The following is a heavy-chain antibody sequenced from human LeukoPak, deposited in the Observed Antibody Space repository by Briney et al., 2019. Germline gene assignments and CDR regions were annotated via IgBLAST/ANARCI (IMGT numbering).Heavy chain of an antibody. CDR2: INLYGGST. J-gene: IGHJ4*02. Sequence: GGSLRLSCAVSGFTFEDYGMSWVRQAPGKGLGWGSGINLYGGSTGYAVSVKGRFTISRDNVKNSLYLQMDSRRAEDTALYHCVADRLDTSGDYWGQGTVVTVSS. CDR3: VADRLDTSGDY. CDR1: GFTFEDYG. D-gene: IGHD5-18*01. V-gene: IGHV3-20*01.